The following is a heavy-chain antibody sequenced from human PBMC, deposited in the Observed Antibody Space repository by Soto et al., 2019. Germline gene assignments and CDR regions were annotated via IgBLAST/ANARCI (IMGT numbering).Heavy chain of an antibody. CDR2: INAGKGNT. CDR1: GYTFTSYA. CDR3: ASSDSGSYGYFDY. D-gene: IGHD1-26*01. V-gene: IGHV1-3*01. J-gene: IGHJ4*02. Sequence: ASVKVSCKASGYTFTSYAMHWVRQAPGQRLEWMGWINAGKGNTKYSQKFQGRVTITRDTSASTAYMELSSLRSEDTAVYYCASSDSGSYGYFDYWGQGTLVTVSS.